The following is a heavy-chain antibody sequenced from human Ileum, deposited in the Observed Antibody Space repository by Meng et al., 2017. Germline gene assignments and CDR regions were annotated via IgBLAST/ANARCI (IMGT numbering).Heavy chain of an antibody. J-gene: IGHJ4*02. CDR3: ARGAVTGQRSDF. CDR1: GFTFGSYW. Sequence: VRLVEAGGAVFQRGGSLSLSCAASGFTFGSYWRHWVRQVPGKGLVWVSRINSDGSSTSYADSVKGRFSISRDNAKNTLSLQMNSLRAEDTAVYYCARGAVTGQRSDFWGQGTLVTVSS. CDR2: INSDGSST. V-gene: IGHV3-74*02. D-gene: IGHD2-21*02.